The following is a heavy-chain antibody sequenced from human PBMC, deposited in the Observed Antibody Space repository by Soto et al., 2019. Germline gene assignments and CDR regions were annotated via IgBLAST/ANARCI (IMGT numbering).Heavy chain of an antibody. V-gene: IGHV3-7*05. Sequence: EVQLVESGGGLVQPGGSLRPSCAASGFTFSGYWMSWVRQAPGKGLEWVANIKQDGSEQFYVDSVKGRFTISRDNAKNSLYLQMNSLRAEDTAAYYCAREAVWGQGTTVTVSS. CDR1: GFTFSGYW. CDR2: IKQDGSEQ. CDR3: AREAV. J-gene: IGHJ6*02.